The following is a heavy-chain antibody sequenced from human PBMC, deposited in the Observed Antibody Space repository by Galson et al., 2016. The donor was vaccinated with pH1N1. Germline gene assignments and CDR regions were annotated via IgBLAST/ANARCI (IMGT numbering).Heavy chain of an antibody. CDR3: ALSPIGTRRNWFAP. CDR2: IYPGDSDT. J-gene: IGHJ5*02. Sequence: QSGAEVKKPGDSLKISCQASGSSFTNSWIGWVRQMPGKGLEWMGIIYPGDSDTRYSPSFQGQVTISVDKSITTAYLQWSSLKASDTAIYHCALSPIGTRRNWFAPWGQGTRVIVSS. CDR1: GSSFTNSW. V-gene: IGHV5-51*01. D-gene: IGHD3-10*01.